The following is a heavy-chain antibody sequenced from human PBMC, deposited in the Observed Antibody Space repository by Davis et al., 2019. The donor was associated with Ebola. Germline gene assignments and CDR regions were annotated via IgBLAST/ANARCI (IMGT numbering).Heavy chain of an antibody. Sequence: GESLKISCAASGFTFSGSARHWVRQASGKGLEWVGRIRSKANSYATAYAASVKGRFTISRDDSKNTAYLQMNSLKTEDTAVYYCTTTTTHFDYWGQGTLVTVSS. D-gene: IGHD1-26*01. J-gene: IGHJ4*02. V-gene: IGHV3-73*01. CDR3: TTTTTHFDY. CDR2: IRSKANSYAT. CDR1: GFTFSGSA.